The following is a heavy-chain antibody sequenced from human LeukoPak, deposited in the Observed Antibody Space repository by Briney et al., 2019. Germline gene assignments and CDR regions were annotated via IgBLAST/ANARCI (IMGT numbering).Heavy chain of an antibody. CDR1: GGSISSSSYY. J-gene: IGHJ4*02. Sequence: PSETLSLTCTVSGGSISSSSYYWGWIRQPPGKGLEWIGSIYYSGSTNYNPSLKSRVTISVDTSKNQFSLKLSSVTAADTAVYYCAGANIVVVVAATGIIYYFDYWGQGTLVTVSS. CDR2: IYYSGST. D-gene: IGHD2-15*01. V-gene: IGHV4-39*07. CDR3: AGANIVVVVAATGIIYYFDY.